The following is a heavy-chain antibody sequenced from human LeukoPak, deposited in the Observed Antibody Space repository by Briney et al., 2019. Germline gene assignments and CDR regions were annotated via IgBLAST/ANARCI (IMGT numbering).Heavy chain of an antibody. CDR3: ARHGMTTGFNWFDP. Sequence: SETLSLTCTVSGGSISSGGYYWSWIRQPPGKGLEWIGYIYYSGSTNYNPSLKSRVTISVDTSKNQFSLKLSSVTAADTAVYYCARHGMTTGFNWFDPWGQGTLVTVSS. J-gene: IGHJ5*02. V-gene: IGHV4-61*08. D-gene: IGHD4-17*01. CDR2: IYYSGST. CDR1: GGSISSGGYY.